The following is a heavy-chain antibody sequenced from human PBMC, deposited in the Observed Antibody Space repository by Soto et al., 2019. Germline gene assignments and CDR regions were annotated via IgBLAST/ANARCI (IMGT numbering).Heavy chain of an antibody. CDR3: ARGGIRIVVVTAIPGGMDV. CDR1: GSTFRSYA. D-gene: IGHD2-21*02. CDR2: IMSIFGTA. V-gene: IGHV1-69*13. J-gene: IGHJ6*02. Sequence: SVQVCAEASGSTFRSYAISWVRQSPRQGLACMGGIMSIFGTANYAQKFQGRVTITADESTRTAYMELRSLRSEDTAVNYCARGGIRIVVVTAIPGGMDVWGQGSKVTVSS.